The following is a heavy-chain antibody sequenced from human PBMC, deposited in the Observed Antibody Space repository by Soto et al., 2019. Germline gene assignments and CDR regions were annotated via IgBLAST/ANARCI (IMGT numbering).Heavy chain of an antibody. D-gene: IGHD3-16*01. V-gene: IGHV3-30*18. Sequence: QVQLVESGGGVVQPGRSLRLSCAASGFTFSSYGMHWVRQAPGKGLEWVAVISYDGSNKYYADSVKGRFTISRDNSKNTLYLQMNSLRAEDTAVYYCANDVMLTGDGMDVWGQGTTVTVS. CDR1: GFTFSSYG. CDR3: ANDVMLTGDGMDV. J-gene: IGHJ6*02. CDR2: ISYDGSNK.